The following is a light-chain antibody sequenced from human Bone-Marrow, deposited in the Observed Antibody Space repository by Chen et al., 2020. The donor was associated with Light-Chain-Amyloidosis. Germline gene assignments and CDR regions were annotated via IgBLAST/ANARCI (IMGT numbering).Light chain of an antibody. CDR2: GSS. V-gene: IGKV3-20*01. J-gene: IGKJ4*01. CDR1: QTISSNY. CDR3: QQYSTSPLT. Sequence: EIVLTQSPGTLSLSPGGGANLSCRASQTISSNYLTWYQQKFGQAPRLLIYGSSSRATGIPDRFTGSGSGPDFTLTINRLEPEDFAMYYCQQYSTSPLTFGGGTKVEVK.